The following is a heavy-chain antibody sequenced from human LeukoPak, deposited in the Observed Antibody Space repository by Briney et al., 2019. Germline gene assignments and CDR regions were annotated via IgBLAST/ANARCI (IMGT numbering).Heavy chain of an antibody. J-gene: IGHJ6*03. CDR3: ARRGAGNTAMVTYYMDV. CDR1: GFTFNSYS. CDR2: ISSSTSYI. V-gene: IGHV3-21*01. D-gene: IGHD5-18*01. Sequence: SGGSLRLSCAASGFTFNSYSMNWVRQAPGKGLEWVSSISSSTSYIYYADSVKGRFTISRDNAKNSLYLQMNSLRAEDTAVYYCARRGAGNTAMVTYYMDVWGKGTTVTVSS.